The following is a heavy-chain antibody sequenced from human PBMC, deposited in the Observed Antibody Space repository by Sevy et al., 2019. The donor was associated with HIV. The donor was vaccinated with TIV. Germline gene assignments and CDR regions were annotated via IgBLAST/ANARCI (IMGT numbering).Heavy chain of an antibody. CDR2: ISGFNGNK. Sequence: GESLKISCKTSGYAFSNYGIVWVRQAPGQGLKWLGWISGFNGNKHYAEKFQDRVSMTIDTATDTFYMDLRSLTSDDTGVYYCARERGKYGDSGFDYWGQGTLVTVSS. CDR1: GYAFSNYG. D-gene: IGHD2-21*02. J-gene: IGHJ4*02. V-gene: IGHV1-18*01. CDR3: ARERGKYGDSGFDY.